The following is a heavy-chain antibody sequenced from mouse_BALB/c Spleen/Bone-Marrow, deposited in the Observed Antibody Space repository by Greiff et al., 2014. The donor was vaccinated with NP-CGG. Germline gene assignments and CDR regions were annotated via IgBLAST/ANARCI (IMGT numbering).Heavy chain of an antibody. CDR2: IYPGDGYT. V-gene: IGHV1-80*01. CDR1: GYAFSSYW. Sequence: QVQLQQSGAELVRPGSSVKISCKASGYAFSSYWMNWVKQRPGQGLEWIGQIYPGDGYTNYNGKFKGKATLTADKSSSTAYMQLSGLTSEDSAVYFCARGRGWYFDYWGQGTTLTVSS. D-gene: IGHD2-3*01. CDR3: ARGRGWYFDY. J-gene: IGHJ2*01.